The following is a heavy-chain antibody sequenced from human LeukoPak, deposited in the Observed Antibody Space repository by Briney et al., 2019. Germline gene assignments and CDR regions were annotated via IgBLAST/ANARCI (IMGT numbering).Heavy chain of an antibody. CDR3: ARDPVYYDFSQGFDY. Sequence: SETLSLTCTVSGGSISSGDYYWSWIRQPPGKGLEWIGYIYYSGSTYYNPSLKSRVTISVDTSKNQFSLKLSSVTAADTAVYYCARDPVYYDFSQGFDYWGQGTLVTVSS. CDR2: IYYSGST. J-gene: IGHJ4*02. CDR1: GGSISSGDYY. V-gene: IGHV4-30-4*01. D-gene: IGHD3-3*01.